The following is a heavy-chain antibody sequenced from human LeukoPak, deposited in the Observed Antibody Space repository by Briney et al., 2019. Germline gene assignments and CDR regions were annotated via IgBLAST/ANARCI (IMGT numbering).Heavy chain of an antibody. CDR2: ISYDGSNK. D-gene: IGHD4-23*01. Sequence: PGGSLRLSCAASGFTFSSYAMHWVRQAPGKGLEWVAVISYDGSNKYYADSVKGRFTISRDNSKNTLYLQMNSLRAEDTTVYYCAVAWHGGAFDYWGQGTLVTVSS. CDR3: AVAWHGGAFDY. V-gene: IGHV3-30*14. J-gene: IGHJ4*02. CDR1: GFTFSSYA.